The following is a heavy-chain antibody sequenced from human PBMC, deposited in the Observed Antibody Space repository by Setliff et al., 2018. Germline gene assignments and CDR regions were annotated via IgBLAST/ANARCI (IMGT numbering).Heavy chain of an antibody. CDR1: GYTFTGYY. V-gene: IGHV1-46*03. CDR3: ARDRFYNSWSGTSITAPHDAFDI. Sequence: ASVKVSCKASGYTFTGYYMHWVRQAPGQGLEWMGIIDPSADYTNYAQKFQGRVTMTSDTSTNTVYLEVSSLRSEDTAVYFCARDRFYNSWSGTSITAPHDAFDIWGQGTMVTVSS. CDR2: IDPSADYT. J-gene: IGHJ3*02. D-gene: IGHD3-3*01.